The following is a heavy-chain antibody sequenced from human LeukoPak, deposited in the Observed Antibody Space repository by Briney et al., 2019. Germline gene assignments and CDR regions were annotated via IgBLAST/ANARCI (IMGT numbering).Heavy chain of an antibody. CDR2: INHSGST. CDR3: ARTAGSGYWGLFDI. V-gene: IGHV4-34*01. J-gene: IGHJ3*02. D-gene: IGHD3-22*01. CDR1: GGSFSGYY. Sequence: SETLSLTCAVYGGSFSGYYWSWIRQPPGKGLEWIGEINHSGSTNYNPSLKSRVTISVDTSKNQFSLKLNSVSAADTAVYYFARTAGSGYWGLFDIWGQGTMVIVSS.